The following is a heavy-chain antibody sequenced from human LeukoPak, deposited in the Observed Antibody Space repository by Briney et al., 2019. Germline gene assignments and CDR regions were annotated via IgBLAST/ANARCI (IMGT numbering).Heavy chain of an antibody. Sequence: GGSLRLSCAASGFTFNNYGMHWVRQAPGKGLEWVAVISYDGRNKHYPDSVKGRFTIARDISTDTLWLQMDSLRTEDTAVYYCAKGPLRGTAAAIDYWGQGTLVTVSS. J-gene: IGHJ4*02. CDR1: GFTFNNYG. V-gene: IGHV3-30*18. CDR2: ISYDGRNK. CDR3: AKGPLRGTAAAIDY. D-gene: IGHD2-2*01.